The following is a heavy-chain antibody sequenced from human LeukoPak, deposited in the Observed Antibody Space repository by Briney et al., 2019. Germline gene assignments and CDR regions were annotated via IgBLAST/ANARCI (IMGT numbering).Heavy chain of an antibody. D-gene: IGHD1-26*01. CDR2: INPNSGGT. V-gene: IGHV1-2*02. CDR3: ARTTAPRTLVDY. Sequence: ASVKVSCKASGYTFTGYYMHWVRQAPGQGLEWMGWINPNSGGTNYAQKFQGRVTMTRDTSISTAYMELSRLRSDDTAVYYCARTTAPRTLVDYWGQGTLVTVSS. J-gene: IGHJ4*02. CDR1: GYTFTGYY.